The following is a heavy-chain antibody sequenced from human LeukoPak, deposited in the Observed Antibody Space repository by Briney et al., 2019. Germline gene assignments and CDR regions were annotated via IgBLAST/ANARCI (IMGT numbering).Heavy chain of an antibody. V-gene: IGHV3-15*01. J-gene: IGHJ3*02. CDR1: GFTFSYAW. CDR2: IRSKADGGTT. D-gene: IGHD3-3*02. Sequence: NPGGSLRLSCVASGFTFSYAWMNWVRQAPGKGLEWVGRIRSKADGGTTDYAAPVKGRFSISRDDSKNTLYLQMNSLRTEDTAVYYCTTGHLPVAFDIWGQGTMVTVPS. CDR3: TTGHLPVAFDI.